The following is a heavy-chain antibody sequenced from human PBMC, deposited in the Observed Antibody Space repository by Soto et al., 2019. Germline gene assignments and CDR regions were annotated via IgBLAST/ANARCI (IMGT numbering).Heavy chain of an antibody. CDR3: ARDHGYSYGFDAFDI. CDR2: IHYSGST. J-gene: IGHJ3*02. V-gene: IGHV4-30-4*01. CDR1: GGSISSGDYY. D-gene: IGHD5-18*01. Sequence: QVQLQESGPGLVKPSQTLSLTCTVSGGSISSGDYYWSWIRQPPGKGLGWFGYIHYSGSTYYNPSLRSRVTTSVDTPKNQSSLKLSSVTAADTAVYYCARDHGYSYGFDAFDIWGQGTMVTVSS.